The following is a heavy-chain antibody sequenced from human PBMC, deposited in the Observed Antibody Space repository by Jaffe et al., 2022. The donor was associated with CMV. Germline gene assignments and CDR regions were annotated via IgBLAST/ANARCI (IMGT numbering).Heavy chain of an antibody. J-gene: IGHJ4*02. CDR2: IYYSGST. Sequence: QVQLQESGPGLVKPSETLSLTCTVSGGSISSYYWSWIRQPPGKGLEWIGYIYYSGSTNYNPSLKSRVTISVDTSKNQFSLKLSSVTAADTAVYYCARESYDFWSGKQDGFDYWGQGTLVTVSS. CDR1: GGSISSYY. D-gene: IGHD3-3*01. CDR3: ARESYDFWSGKQDGFDY. V-gene: IGHV4-59*01.